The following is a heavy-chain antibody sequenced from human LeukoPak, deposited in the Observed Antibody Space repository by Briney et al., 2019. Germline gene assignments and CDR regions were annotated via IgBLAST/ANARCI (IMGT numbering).Heavy chain of an antibody. CDR1: GFTFNNYA. J-gene: IGHJ5*02. D-gene: IGHD3-16*01. V-gene: IGHV3-23*01. Sequence: GGSLRLSCAASGFTFNNYAMSWVRQAPGKGLEWVSTVSGSGGNTYYADSVGGRFTISRDNSKNTLYLQMNSLRAEDTAVYYCAKNPGGLQVLGSWGVDPWGQGTLVTVSS. CDR3: AKNPGGLQVLGSWGVDP. CDR2: VSGSGGNT.